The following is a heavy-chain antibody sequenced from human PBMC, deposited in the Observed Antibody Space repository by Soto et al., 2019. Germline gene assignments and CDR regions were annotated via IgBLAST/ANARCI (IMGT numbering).Heavy chain of an antibody. CDR1: GGSFSGYY. D-gene: IGHD2-21*01. CDR2: INHSGST. V-gene: IGHV4-34*01. J-gene: IGHJ4*02. Sequence: QVQLQQWGAGLLKPSETLSLTCAVYGGSFSGYYWSWIRQPPGKGLEWIGEINHSGSTNYNPSLKGRVTLTIGQAQNPFSLKLSSWTAADKGVDYCARGYCGCECHWDYWGQGTLVTVSS. CDR3: ARGYCGCECHWDY.